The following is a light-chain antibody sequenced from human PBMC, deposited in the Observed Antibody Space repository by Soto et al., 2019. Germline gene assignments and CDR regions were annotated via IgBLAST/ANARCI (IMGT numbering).Light chain of an antibody. CDR3: CSYASSTSYV. CDR2: DVS. V-gene: IGLV2-14*03. Sequence: QSALTQPASVSGSPGQSITISCTGTSSDVGGYNFVTWYQQHPGEAPKLMIHDVSGRASGVPNLFSGSKSGTTASLTISGLHAEDEADYYCCSYASSTSYVFGTGTKLTVL. J-gene: IGLJ1*01. CDR1: SSDVGGYNF.